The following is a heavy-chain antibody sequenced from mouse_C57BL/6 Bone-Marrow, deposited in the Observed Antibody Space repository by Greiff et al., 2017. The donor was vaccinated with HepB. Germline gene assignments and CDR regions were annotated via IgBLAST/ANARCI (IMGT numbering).Heavy chain of an antibody. D-gene: IGHD1-1*01. Sequence: DVKLVESVAELVRPGASVKLSCTASGFYIKNTYMHWVKQRPEQGLEWIGRIAPANGNTKYDPKFQSKATITADTSSNTAYLQLSSLTSEDTAIYYCASYYYGRNYWGQGTTLTVSS. CDR3: ASYYYGRNY. CDR2: IAPANGNT. J-gene: IGHJ2*01. V-gene: IGHV14-3*01. CDR1: GFYIKNTY.